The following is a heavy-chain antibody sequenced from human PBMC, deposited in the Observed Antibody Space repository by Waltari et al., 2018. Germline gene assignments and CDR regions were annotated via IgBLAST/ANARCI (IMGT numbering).Heavy chain of an antibody. CDR1: GFTVSSFY. CDR3: ARETGVAVAGDGLDI. J-gene: IGHJ6*02. D-gene: IGHD3-16*01. Sequence: GFTVSSFYMAWVRQAPGKGLEWVSLIYSGGDTYYADSVKGRFTISRDNSKNMVYLQMNSLRADDTAVYYCARETGVAVAGDGLDIWGQGTTVTVSS. V-gene: IGHV3-53*01. CDR2: IYSGGDT.